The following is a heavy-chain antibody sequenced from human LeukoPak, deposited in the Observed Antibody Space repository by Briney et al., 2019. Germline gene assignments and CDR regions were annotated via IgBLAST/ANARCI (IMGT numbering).Heavy chain of an antibody. V-gene: IGHV3-7*01. CDR2: TKPDGSAD. Sequence: GGSLRLSCAASGFTFRNYWLGWVRQPPGKGLEWVANTKPDGSADYYADSLRGRFTTSRDNANNYLYLQMNSLTAADTAVYYFWGGGGLNTHFDYWGQGTLVTVSS. CDR3: WGGGGLNTHFDY. CDR1: GFTFRNYW. J-gene: IGHJ4*02. D-gene: IGHD2-15*01.